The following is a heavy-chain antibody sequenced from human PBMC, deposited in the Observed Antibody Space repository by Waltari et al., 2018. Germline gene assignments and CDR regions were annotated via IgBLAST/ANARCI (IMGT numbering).Heavy chain of an antibody. D-gene: IGHD1-26*01. CDR2: IYSGGST. CDR3: AKSTVGATRSFDY. CDR1: GLTFSSYA. V-gene: IGHV3-23*03. Sequence: EVQLLESGGGLVQPGGSLRLSCAASGLTFSSYAMSWVRQAPGKGLEWVSVIYSGGSTYYADSVKGRFTISRDNSKNTLYLQMNSLRAEDTAVYYCAKSTVGATRSFDYWGQGTLVTVSS. J-gene: IGHJ4*02.